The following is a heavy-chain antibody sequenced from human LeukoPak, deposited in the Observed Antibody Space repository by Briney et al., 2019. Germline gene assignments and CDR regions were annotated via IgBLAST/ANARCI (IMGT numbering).Heavy chain of an antibody. Sequence: ASVKVSCKASGYTFTSYDINWVRQATGQGLEWMGWMNPNSGNTGYAQKFQGRVTMTRNTSISTAYMELSSLRSEDTAVYYCARGGRRIAARQRGNWFDPWGQGTLVTVSP. J-gene: IGHJ5*02. V-gene: IGHV1-8*01. CDR1: GYTFTSYD. D-gene: IGHD6-6*01. CDR3: ARGGRRIAARQRGNWFDP. CDR2: MNPNSGNT.